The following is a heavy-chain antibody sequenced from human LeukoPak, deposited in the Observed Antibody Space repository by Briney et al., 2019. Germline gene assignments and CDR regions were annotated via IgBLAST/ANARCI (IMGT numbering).Heavy chain of an antibody. V-gene: IGHV4-31*03. CDR2: IYYSGST. J-gene: IGHJ4*02. CDR3: ARDSHTDTAMAYDY. CDR1: GGSISSGGYY. Sequence: SETLSLTCTVSGGSISSGGYYWSWIRQHPGKGLEWIGYIYYSGSTYYNPSLKSRVTISVDTSKNQFSLKLSSVTAADTAVYYCARDSHTDTAMAYDYWGQGTLVTVSS. D-gene: IGHD5-18*01.